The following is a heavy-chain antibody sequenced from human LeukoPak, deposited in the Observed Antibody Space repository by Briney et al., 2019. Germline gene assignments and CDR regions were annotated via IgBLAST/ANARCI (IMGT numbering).Heavy chain of an antibody. V-gene: IGHV3-15*01. Sequence: GGSLRLSCAASGFTFCNAWMSWVRQAPGKGLEWVGRIKSKTDGGTTDYAAPVKGRFTISRDDSKNTLYLQMNSLKTEDTAVYYCTTDLEVVTAIDYSSQGTLVTVSS. D-gene: IGHD2-21*02. J-gene: IGHJ4*02. CDR1: GFTFCNAW. CDR3: TTDLEVVTAIDY. CDR2: IKSKTDGGTT.